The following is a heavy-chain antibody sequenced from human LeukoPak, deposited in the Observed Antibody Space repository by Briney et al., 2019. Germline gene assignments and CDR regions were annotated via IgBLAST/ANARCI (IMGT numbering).Heavy chain of an antibody. V-gene: IGHV4-4*07. D-gene: IGHD1-20*01. CDR1: GGSISSYY. J-gene: IGHJ6*03. Sequence: SETLSLTCTISGGSISSYYWSWIRQPAGKGLEWIGRLYSSGSTNYNPSLKSRVTMSVDTSQNQFSLKVSSVTAADTAVYYCARGYNWASPTRNFYYMDVWGKGTTVTVSS. CDR2: LYSSGST. CDR3: ARGYNWASPTRNFYYMDV.